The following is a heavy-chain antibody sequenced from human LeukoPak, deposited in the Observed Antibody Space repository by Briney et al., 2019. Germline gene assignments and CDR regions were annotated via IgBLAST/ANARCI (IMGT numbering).Heavy chain of an antibody. CDR2: IYYSGST. D-gene: IGHD4-11*01. Sequence: PSETLSPTCTVSGGSISSYYWSWIRQPPGKGLEWIGYIYYSGSTNYNPSLKSRVTISVDTSKSQFSLKLSSVTAADTAVYYCARDLTTTSSTNYWGQGTLVTVSS. V-gene: IGHV4-59*01. CDR1: GGSISSYY. J-gene: IGHJ4*02. CDR3: ARDLTTTSSTNY.